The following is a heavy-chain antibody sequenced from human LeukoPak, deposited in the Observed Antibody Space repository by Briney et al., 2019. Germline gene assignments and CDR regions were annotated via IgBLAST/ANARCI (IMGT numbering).Heavy chain of an antibody. CDR3: ARNYELIDY. J-gene: IGHJ4*02. Sequence: TGGSLRLSCAASGFTFSSYAMSWVRQAPGKGLEWVSAISSNGGNTYYADSVKGRFTISRDNSKNSLYLQMNSLRAEDTAVYYCARNYELIDYWGQGTLVTVSS. CDR1: GFTFSSYA. D-gene: IGHD1-7*01. CDR2: ISSNGGNT. V-gene: IGHV3-23*01.